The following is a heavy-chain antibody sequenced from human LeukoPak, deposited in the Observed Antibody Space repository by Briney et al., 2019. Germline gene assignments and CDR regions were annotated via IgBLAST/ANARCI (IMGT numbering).Heavy chain of an antibody. CDR2: IFHTGST. V-gene: IGHV4-38-2*01. J-gene: IGHJ4*02. D-gene: IGHD3-16*01. CDR1: GYSISTGYF. Sequence: KPSETLSLTCAVSGYSISTGYFWGWIRQSPGQGLAWSGSIFHTGSTSYNPSFKSRVTLSVDTSKNEFSLKLTSVTATDTAIYYCANPRGTYIDYWGQGTPVTVSS. CDR3: ANPRGTYIDY.